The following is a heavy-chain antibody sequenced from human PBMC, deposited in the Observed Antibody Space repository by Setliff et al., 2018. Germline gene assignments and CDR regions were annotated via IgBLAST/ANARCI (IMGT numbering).Heavy chain of an antibody. Sequence: SETLSLTCTVSGGTLTDYFWSWVRQPPGKRLEWIGDIDHGGGSSYNPSLQSRVTLSLDASENEFSLRLTSVTAADTAVYFCARTINFLGSGTWGYMDVWGKGTTVTVSS. V-gene: IGHV4-34*01. CDR2: IDHGGGS. D-gene: IGHD3-10*01. J-gene: IGHJ6*03. CDR1: GGTLTDYF. CDR3: ARTINFLGSGTWGYMDV.